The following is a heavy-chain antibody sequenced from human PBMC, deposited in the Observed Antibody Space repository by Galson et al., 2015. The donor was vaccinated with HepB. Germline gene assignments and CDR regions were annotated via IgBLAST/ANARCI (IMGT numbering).Heavy chain of an antibody. CDR3: AKVFPEKTDGWYRQALYYFDS. CDR1: GFTFSYYA. CDR2: ITPSGDNT. D-gene: IGHD6-19*01. J-gene: IGHJ4*01. V-gene: IGHV3-23*01. Sequence: SPRLSCAASGFTFSYYAMSWVRQAPGKGLEWVSAITPSGDNTYSADSMKGRFTISRDNSKNTLFLQMNSLRADDTAIYFCAKVFPEKTDGWYRQALYYFDSWGHGTRVTVSS.